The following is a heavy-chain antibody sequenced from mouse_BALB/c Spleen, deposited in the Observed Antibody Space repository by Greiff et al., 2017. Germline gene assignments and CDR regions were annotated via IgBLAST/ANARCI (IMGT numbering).Heavy chain of an antibody. CDR1: GFTFSSYG. D-gene: IGHD2-3*01. V-gene: IGHV5-6-3*01. CDR2: INSNGGST. J-gene: IGHJ3*01. CDR3: ARGSYDWFAY. Sequence: EVKLVESGGGLVQPGGSLKLSCAASGFTFSSYGMSWVRQTPDKRLELVATINSNGGSTYYPDSVKGRFTISRDNAKNTLYLQMSSLRSEDTAMYYCARGSYDWFAYWGQGTLVTVSA.